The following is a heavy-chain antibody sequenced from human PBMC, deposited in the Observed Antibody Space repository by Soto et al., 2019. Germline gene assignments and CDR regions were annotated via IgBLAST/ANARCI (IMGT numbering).Heavy chain of an antibody. CDR2: ISGSGGST. CDR1: GFTFSNYA. J-gene: IGHJ6*02. D-gene: IGHD3-22*01. CDR3: AKAIDRGYYYGMDV. Sequence: EVQLLESGGGLVQPGGSLRLSCAASGFTFSNYAMNWVRQAPGKGLEWVSAISGSGGSTYYADSVKGRFTISRDNSKNTLYLQMNSLSAEDTAVYFCAKAIDRGYYYGMDVWGQGTTVTVSS. V-gene: IGHV3-23*01.